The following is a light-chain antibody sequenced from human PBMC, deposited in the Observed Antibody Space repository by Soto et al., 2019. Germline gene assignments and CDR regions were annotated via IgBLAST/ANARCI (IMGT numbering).Light chain of an antibody. V-gene: IGKV1-12*01. CDR2: AAS. Sequence: IQMTQTPSSVSASVGDRVTVTFRASQGISSWLAWYQQKPGKAPKLLIYAASSLQSGVPDRFSGSGSGTDFTLTISSLQAEDVAVYYCQQYYSTTWTFGQGTKVDIK. CDR3: QQYYSTTWT. J-gene: IGKJ1*01. CDR1: QGISSW.